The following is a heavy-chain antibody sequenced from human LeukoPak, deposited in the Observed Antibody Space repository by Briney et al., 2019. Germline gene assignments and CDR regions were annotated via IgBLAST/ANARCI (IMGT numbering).Heavy chain of an antibody. CDR3: AKERGISYTYEFDY. Sequence: GGSLRLSCAASGFTFANYAMTWVRQAPGKGLDWVSLISGSGSNTYYTDSVQGRFTISRDNSRNTLYLQMSSLRAEDTAIYYCAKERGISYTYEFDYWGQGALVTVSS. V-gene: IGHV3-23*01. D-gene: IGHD3-16*01. CDR1: GFTFANYA. CDR2: ISGSGSNT. J-gene: IGHJ4*02.